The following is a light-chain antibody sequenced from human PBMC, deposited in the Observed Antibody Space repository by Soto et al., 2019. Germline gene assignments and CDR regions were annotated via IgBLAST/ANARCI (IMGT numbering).Light chain of an antibody. J-gene: IGKJ4*01. V-gene: IGKV1-33*01. CDR3: QQYEDLPLT. Sequence: DIQLTQSPSSLSASVGDRVTITCQASQDINNYLNWYQQKPGKAPKLLIFDGSSVETGVPSRFSGSGSGTHFTFTISSLEPEDIATYHCQQYEDLPLTFGGGTRVELK. CDR2: DGS. CDR1: QDINNY.